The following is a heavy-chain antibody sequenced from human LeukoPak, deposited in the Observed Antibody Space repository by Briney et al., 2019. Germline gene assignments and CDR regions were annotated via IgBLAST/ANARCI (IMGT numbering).Heavy chain of an antibody. V-gene: IGHV4-59*01. Sequence: PSETLSLTCTVSGGSISTYYWNWIRQPPGKGLECIGYISNRGTTNYNPSLKSRVTISVDTSKNQFSLRLSSVTAADTAVYYCARRGWSGPSNWFDPWGQGTLVTVSS. CDR3: ARRGWSGPSNWFDP. D-gene: IGHD6-25*01. J-gene: IGHJ5*02. CDR2: ISNRGTT. CDR1: GGSISTYY.